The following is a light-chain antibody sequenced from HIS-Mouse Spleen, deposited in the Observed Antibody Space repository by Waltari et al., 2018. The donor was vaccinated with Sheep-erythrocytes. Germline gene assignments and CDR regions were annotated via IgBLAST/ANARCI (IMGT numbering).Light chain of an antibody. V-gene: IGLV2-8*01. Sequence: LTQPPSASGSPGQSVTISCTGTSSDVGGYNYVPWYQQHPGKAPKLMIYEVSKRPSGVPDRFSGSKSGNTASLTVSGLQAEDEADYYCSSYAGSNNLVFGGGTKLTVL. CDR3: SSYAGSNNLV. CDR1: SSDVGGYNY. J-gene: IGLJ2*01. CDR2: EVS.